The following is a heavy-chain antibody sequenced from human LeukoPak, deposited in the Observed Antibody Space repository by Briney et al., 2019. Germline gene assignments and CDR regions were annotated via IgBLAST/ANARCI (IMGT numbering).Heavy chain of an antibody. J-gene: IGHJ6*03. Sequence: SETLSLTCSVSGGSISSYYWSWIRQPAGKGLEWIGRIYNTGSTNYNPSLKSRVTMSVDTSKNQFSLKLNSVTAADTAVYYCARDPLNSYPYSMDVGGKGTTVTVSS. CDR3: ARDPLNSYPYSMDV. V-gene: IGHV4-4*07. D-gene: IGHD2-21*01. CDR2: IYNTGST. CDR1: GGSISSYY.